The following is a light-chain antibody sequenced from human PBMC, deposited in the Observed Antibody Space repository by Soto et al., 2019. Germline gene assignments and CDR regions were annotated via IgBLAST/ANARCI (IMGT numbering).Light chain of an antibody. V-gene: IGLV2-23*02. Sequence: QSVLTQPASVSGSPGQSITISCTGTSSDVGGYNLVSWYQQHPGKAPKLMISEVSKRPSRISDRFSGSKSGSTASLTISGLQAEDEADYYCCSYAGTSTHTVFGGGTQLTVL. CDR1: SSDVGGYNL. CDR2: EVS. J-gene: IGLJ7*01. CDR3: CSYAGTSTHTV.